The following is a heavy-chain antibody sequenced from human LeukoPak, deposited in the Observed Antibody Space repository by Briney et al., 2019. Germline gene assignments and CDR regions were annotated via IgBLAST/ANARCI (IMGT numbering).Heavy chain of an antibody. D-gene: IGHD3-22*01. J-gene: IGHJ3*02. CDR1: GYTFTGYY. Sequence: ASVKVSCKASGYTFTGYYMHWVRQAPGLGLEWMGWINPNSGGRNYAHKFQGRVTMTRVTSISTAYMEVSRLRSDDTAVYYCARSYYYDSSGYYSHDDAFDIWGQGTMVTVSS. CDR3: ARSYYYDSSGYYSHDDAFDI. CDR2: INPNSGGR. V-gene: IGHV1-2*02.